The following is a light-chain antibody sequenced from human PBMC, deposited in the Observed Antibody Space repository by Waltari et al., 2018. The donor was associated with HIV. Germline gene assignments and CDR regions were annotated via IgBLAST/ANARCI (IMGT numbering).Light chain of an antibody. CDR1: SSDVGAYNR. V-gene: IGLV2-11*01. CDR3: CSFAGSYIV. J-gene: IGLJ1*01. CDR2: DVR. Sequence: QSALTQPRLVSGSPGQSVTISCTGTSSDVGAYNRVSWYQQHPGKAPKVVIYDVRERPAGVPDRFSGSKSANTASLTISGLQADDEADYHCCSFAGSYIVFGTGTKVTV.